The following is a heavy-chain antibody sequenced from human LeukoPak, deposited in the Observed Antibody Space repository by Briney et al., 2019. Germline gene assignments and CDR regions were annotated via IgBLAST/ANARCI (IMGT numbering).Heavy chain of an antibody. Sequence: GGSLRLSCAASRFTFSRYSMNWVRQAPGKGLEWVSYISSSSSTIYNADSVKGRFTISRDNDKNSLYLQMNSLRAEDTAVYYCARDDGGYWGQGTLVTVSS. J-gene: IGHJ4*02. V-gene: IGHV3-48*01. CDR2: ISSSSSTI. CDR3: ARDDGGY. D-gene: IGHD3-3*01. CDR1: RFTFSRYS.